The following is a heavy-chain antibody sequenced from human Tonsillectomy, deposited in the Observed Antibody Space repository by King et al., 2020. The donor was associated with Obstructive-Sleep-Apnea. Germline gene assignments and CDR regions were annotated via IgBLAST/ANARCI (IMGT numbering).Heavy chain of an antibody. V-gene: IGHV1-18*01. CDR3: ARDKSSYYGSVSYYRGYGMDV. J-gene: IGHJ6*02. Sequence: QLVQSGAEVKKPGASVKVSCKASGYTFTSYGISWVRQAPGQGLEWIGWISAYNGNTNYAQKLPGRVTMTTDTSTSTAYMELRSLRSDDTAVYYCARDKSSYYGSVSYYRGYGMDVWGQGTTVTVSS. D-gene: IGHD3-10*01. CDR2: ISAYNGNT. CDR1: GYTFTSYG.